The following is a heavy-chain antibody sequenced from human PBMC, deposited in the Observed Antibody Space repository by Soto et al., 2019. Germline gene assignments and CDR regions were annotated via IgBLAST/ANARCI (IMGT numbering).Heavy chain of an antibody. V-gene: IGHV1-3*01. CDR2: INPGNGNT. D-gene: IGHD3-22*01. Sequence: QVQLVQSGAEVKKPGASVRISCKASGYSFTTYALHWVRQAPGQRLEWMGWINPGNGNTKYSQNFQGRVTITRHTSASPVYMEVSVLTKVDTDVYYCARECADSSDWDGLTGFDPWGQGTLVSLS. CDR1: GYSFTTYA. CDR3: ARECADSSDWDGLTGFDP. J-gene: IGHJ5*02.